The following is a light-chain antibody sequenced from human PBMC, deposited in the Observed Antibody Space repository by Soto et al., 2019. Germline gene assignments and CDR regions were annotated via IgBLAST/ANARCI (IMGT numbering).Light chain of an antibody. CDR2: GAS. J-gene: IGKJ2*01. CDR1: QSVSSTY. Sequence: EIVLTQSPGTLSLSPGERATLSCRASQSVSSTYLAWYQKKPGQAPRLLIYGASSRATGIPDRFSGSGSGTDFTLTTSRLEPEDFAVYYCQRYDISPFPFGQGTKLEIK. CDR3: QRYDISPFP. V-gene: IGKV3-20*01.